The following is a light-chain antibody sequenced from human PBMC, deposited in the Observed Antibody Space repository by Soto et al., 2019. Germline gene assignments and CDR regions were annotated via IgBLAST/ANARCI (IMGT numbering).Light chain of an antibody. CDR3: SSYTSRSPVV. V-gene: IGLV2-14*01. CDR1: SSDVGGYNY. Sequence: QSVLTQPASVSGSPGQSITISCTGTSSDVGGYNYVSWYQQHPGKAPKLMIYDVSNRPSGVSNRFSGSKSGNTASLTISGLQAEDEADYYCSSYTSRSPVVFGGGTQLTLL. CDR2: DVS. J-gene: IGLJ2*01.